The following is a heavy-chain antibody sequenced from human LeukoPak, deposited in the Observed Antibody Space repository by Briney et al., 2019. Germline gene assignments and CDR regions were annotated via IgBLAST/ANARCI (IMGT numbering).Heavy chain of an antibody. CDR2: IYTSGST. J-gene: IGHJ6*03. CDR3: AREVNMVRGVIITKYYYYYYMDV. V-gene: IGHV4-4*07. Sequence: PETLSLTCTVSGGSISSYYWSWIRQPAGKGLEWIGRIYTSGSTNYNPSLKSRVTMSVDTSKNQFSLKLSSVTAADTAVYYCAREVNMVRGVIITKYYYYYYMDVWGKGTTVTVSS. CDR1: GGSISSYY. D-gene: IGHD3-10*01.